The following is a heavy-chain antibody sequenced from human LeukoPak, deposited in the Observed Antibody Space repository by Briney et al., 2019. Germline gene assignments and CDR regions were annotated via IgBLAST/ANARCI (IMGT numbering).Heavy chain of an antibody. CDR2: ISSNGGST. CDR1: GFTFSSYA. D-gene: IGHD6-25*01. J-gene: IGHJ4*02. Sequence: PGGSLRLSCAASGFTFSSYAMHWVRQAPGKGLEYVSAISSNGGSTYYANSVKGRFTISRDNSKNTLYLQMGSLRAEDMAVYYCARGIAAAGEPFAYWGQGTLVTVSS. V-gene: IGHV3-64*01. CDR3: ARGIAAAGEPFAY.